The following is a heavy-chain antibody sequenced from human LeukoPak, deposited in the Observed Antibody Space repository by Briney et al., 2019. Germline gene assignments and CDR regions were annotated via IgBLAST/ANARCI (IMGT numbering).Heavy chain of an antibody. Sequence: GGSLRLSCAPSGFTFSRHGMHWVRQAPGKGLEWVANIREERGQEYYVDSVKGRFTISKNSAKNSLYLQMNTLRVEDTAMYYCASLDTAKQPLANHWGQGTLVTVSS. J-gene: IGHJ5*02. V-gene: IGHV3-7*03. CDR1: GFTFSRHG. CDR2: IREERGQE. CDR3: ASLDTAKQPLANH. D-gene: IGHD5-18*01.